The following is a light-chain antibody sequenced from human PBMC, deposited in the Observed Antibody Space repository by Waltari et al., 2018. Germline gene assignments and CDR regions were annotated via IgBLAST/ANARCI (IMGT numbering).Light chain of an antibody. CDR2: GAS. CDR3: QQYNTWPPMYT. J-gene: IGKJ2*01. Sequence: EIVMTQSPASLSVSPGERATPPCRASQSVGNSLAWYQLRPGQAPRLLIYGASTRATGIPPRFSGSGSGTEFTLTITSLQSEDFAIYYCQQYNTWPPMYTFGQGTKLEIK. CDR1: QSVGNS. V-gene: IGKV3-15*01.